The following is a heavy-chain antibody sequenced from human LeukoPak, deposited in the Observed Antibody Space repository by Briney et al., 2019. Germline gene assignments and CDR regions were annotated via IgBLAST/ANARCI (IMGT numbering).Heavy chain of an antibody. J-gene: IGHJ5*02. CDR3: ARHTPRNPSGWYSEPINRKGNWFDP. CDR2: IHHSGST. CDR1: GGSISDGHW. D-gene: IGHD6-19*01. Sequence: SETLSLTCAVSGGSISDGHWWSWVRQPPGKGLEWIGEIHHSGSTSYNPSLMSRVTMSVDKSKNQFSLKVNSVTAADTAVYCCARHTPRNPSGWYSEPINRKGNWFDPWGQGTLVTVSS. V-gene: IGHV4-4*01.